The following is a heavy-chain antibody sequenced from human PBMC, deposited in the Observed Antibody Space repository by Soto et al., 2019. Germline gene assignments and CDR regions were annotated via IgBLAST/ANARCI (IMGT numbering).Heavy chain of an antibody. CDR3: AKGTTMVRGVRDDYYYYRDV. J-gene: IGHJ6*03. CDR1: GFTFSSYA. CDR2: ISGSGGST. Sequence: EVQLLESGGGLVQPGGSLRLSCAASGFTFSSYAMSWVRQAPGKGLEWVSAISGSGGSTYYADSVKGRFTISRDNSKNTLYLQRNSLRAEDTAVYYCAKGTTMVRGVRDDYYYYRDVWGKGTTVTVSS. D-gene: IGHD3-10*01. V-gene: IGHV3-23*01.